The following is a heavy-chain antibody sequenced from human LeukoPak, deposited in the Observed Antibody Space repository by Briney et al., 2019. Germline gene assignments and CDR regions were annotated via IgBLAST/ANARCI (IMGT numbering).Heavy chain of an antibody. J-gene: IGHJ4*02. Sequence: GGSLRLSCAASGFTFSTYWMHWVRQAPGKGLVWVSRINTDGSSTSYADSVKGRFTISRDNAKNTLYLQMNSLRAEDTAVYYCAKGEQWLSFDYWGQGTLVTVSS. CDR3: AKGEQWLSFDY. V-gene: IGHV3-74*01. D-gene: IGHD6-19*01. CDR2: INTDGSST. CDR1: GFTFSTYW.